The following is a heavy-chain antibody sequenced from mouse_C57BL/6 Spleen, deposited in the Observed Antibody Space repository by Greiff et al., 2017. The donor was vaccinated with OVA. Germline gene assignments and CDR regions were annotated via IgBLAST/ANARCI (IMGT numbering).Heavy chain of an antibody. D-gene: IGHD2-4*01. CDR2: IHPNSGST. J-gene: IGHJ3*01. Sequence: QVQLQQPGAELVKPGASVKLSCKASGYTFTSYWMHWVKQRPGQGLEWIGMIHPNSGSTNYNEKFKSKATLTVDKSSSTAYMQLSTLTSEDSAVYFCAKSHYEYDDAWFAYWGQGALGTVSA. CDR1: GYTFTSYW. V-gene: IGHV1-64*01. CDR3: AKSHYEYDDAWFAY.